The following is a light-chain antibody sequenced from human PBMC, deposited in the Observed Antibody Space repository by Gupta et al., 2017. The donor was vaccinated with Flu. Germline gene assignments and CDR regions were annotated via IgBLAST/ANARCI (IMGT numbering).Light chain of an antibody. J-gene: IGKJ1*01. Sequence: DIVMTQSPDSLAVSLGERATINCKSSQSVLYSSNNKNYLVWYQQKPGQPPKLLIYWASTREFGVPDRFSGSRSGTDFTLTISSLQAEDVAVYYCQQYYSAPWAFGQGTKVEIK. CDR3: QQYYSAPWA. CDR1: QSVLYSSNNKNY. V-gene: IGKV4-1*01. CDR2: WAS.